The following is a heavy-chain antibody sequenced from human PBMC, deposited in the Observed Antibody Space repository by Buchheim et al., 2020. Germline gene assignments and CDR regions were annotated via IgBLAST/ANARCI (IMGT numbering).Heavy chain of an antibody. CDR3: ARDPGPRGLSWYFDL. CDR2: INPDSGGT. CDR1: GYTFSGFH. Sequence: QVHLVQSGAEVKKPGASVKVSCKASGYTFSGFHMHWLRQAPGQGLEWMGWINPDSGGTNYEQKFQGRVTLTRDTSISTASMELSSLRSDDTAVFYCARDPGPRGLSWYFDLWGRGTL. J-gene: IGHJ2*01. V-gene: IGHV1-2*02. D-gene: IGHD4/OR15-4a*01.